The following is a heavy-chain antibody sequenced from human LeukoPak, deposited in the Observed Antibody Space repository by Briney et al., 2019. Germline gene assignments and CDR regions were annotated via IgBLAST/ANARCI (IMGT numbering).Heavy chain of an antibody. V-gene: IGHV4-59*01. CDR3: ARDQSSLDAFGI. Sequence: SETLSLTCTVSGGSISSYYWSWIRQPPGKGLEWIGYIYYSGSTNYNPSLKSRVTISVDTSKNQFSLKLSSVTAADTAVYYCARDQSSLDAFGIWGQGTMVTVSS. D-gene: IGHD2-15*01. CDR2: IYYSGST. J-gene: IGHJ3*02. CDR1: GGSISSYY.